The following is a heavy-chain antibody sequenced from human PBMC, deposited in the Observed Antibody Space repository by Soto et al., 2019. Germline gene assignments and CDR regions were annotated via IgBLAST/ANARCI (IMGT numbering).Heavy chain of an antibody. CDR1: GFTFSSYS. CDR3: ASSSCSGGSCSFDY. J-gene: IGHJ4*02. V-gene: IGHV3-21*01. CDR2: ISSSSSYI. D-gene: IGHD2-15*01. Sequence: EVQLVESGGGLVKPGGSLRLSCAASGFTFSSYSMNWVRQAPGKGLEWVSSISSSSSYIYYADSVKGRFTISRDNAKNSLYLQMNSLRAEDTAVYYCASSSCSGGSCSFDYWGQGTLVTVSS.